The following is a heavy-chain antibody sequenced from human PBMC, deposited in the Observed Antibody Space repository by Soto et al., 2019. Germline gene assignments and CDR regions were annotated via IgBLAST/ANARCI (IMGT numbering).Heavy chain of an antibody. CDR1: GGSISSGGYY. J-gene: IGHJ5*02. CDR2: IYNSGTT. CDR3: ARDPAP. Sequence: QVQLQESGPGLVKPSQTLSLTCTVSGGSISSGGYYCSWIRQNPGKGLEWIGYIYNSGTTYYIPSLTSRVTISADTSKNQLSLKLSSVTAADTAVYYCARDPAPWGQGTLVTVSS. V-gene: IGHV4-31*03.